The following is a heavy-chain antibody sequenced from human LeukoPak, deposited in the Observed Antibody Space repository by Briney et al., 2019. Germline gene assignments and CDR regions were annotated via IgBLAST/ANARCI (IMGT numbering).Heavy chain of an antibody. CDR2: ISGSGGST. J-gene: IGHJ4*02. D-gene: IGHD3-16*02. CDR3: AKYLHVWGSYRAIDY. CDR1: GFTFSSYA. Sequence: GGSLRLSCAASGFTFSSYAMSWVRQAPGKGLEWVSAISGSGGSTYYADSVKGRFTISRDNSKNTLYLQMNSLRAEDTAVYYCAKYLHVWGSYRAIDYWGQGTLVTVSS. V-gene: IGHV3-23*01.